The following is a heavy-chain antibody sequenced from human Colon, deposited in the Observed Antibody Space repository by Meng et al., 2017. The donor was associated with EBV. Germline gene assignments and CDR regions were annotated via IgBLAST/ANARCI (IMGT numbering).Heavy chain of an antibody. Sequence: QVQLQESGPGLVKTSXXLSLTCTVSGGSISSGGFYWSWIRQHPGKGLEWIGYIYYSGSTYYNPSLRSRVAISIDTSKNQFSLKLTSVTAADTAVYFCARTNYGDYNWFDPWGQGTLINVSS. D-gene: IGHD4-17*01. V-gene: IGHV4-31*03. CDR3: ARTNYGDYNWFDP. CDR1: GGSISSGGFY. CDR2: IYYSGST. J-gene: IGHJ5*02.